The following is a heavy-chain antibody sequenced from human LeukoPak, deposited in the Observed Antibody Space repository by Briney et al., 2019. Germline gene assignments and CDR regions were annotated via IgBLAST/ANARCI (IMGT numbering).Heavy chain of an antibody. J-gene: IGHJ4*02. V-gene: IGHV1-69*13. CDR2: IIPIFGTA. CDR3: ATPGRPYCSGGSCYPGPGYGYGHFDY. Sequence: ASVKVSCKASGGTFSSYAISWVRPAPGQGLEWMGGIIPIFGTANYAQKFQGRVTITADESTSTAYMELSSLRSEDTAVYYCATPGRPYCSGGSCYPGPGYGYGHFDYWGQGTLVTVSS. D-gene: IGHD2-15*01. CDR1: GGTFSSYA.